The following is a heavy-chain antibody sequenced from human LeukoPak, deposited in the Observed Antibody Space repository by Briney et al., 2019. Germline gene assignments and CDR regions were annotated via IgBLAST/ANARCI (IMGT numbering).Heavy chain of an antibody. V-gene: IGHV4-59*01. J-gene: IGHJ4*02. CDR2: IYYSGNT. CDR3: ARALITFGAAVAKGFDC. CDR1: GGSFSTYY. Sequence: PSETLSLTCTVSGGSFSTYYWNWIRQPPGRGLEWIGYIYYSGNTDYNPSLESRVTMSLDTSKNQFSLNLNSVTAADTAVYYCARALITFGAAVAKGFDCWGQGTLVTVSS. D-gene: IGHD3-16*01.